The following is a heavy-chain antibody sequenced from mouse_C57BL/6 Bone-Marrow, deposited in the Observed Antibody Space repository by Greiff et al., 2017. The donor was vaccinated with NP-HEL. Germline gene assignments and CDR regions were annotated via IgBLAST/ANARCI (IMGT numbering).Heavy chain of an antibody. CDR3: ARELTRAY. Sequence: EVKVVESGGGLVQSGRSLRLSCATSGFTFSDFYMEWVRQAPGKGLEWIAASRNKANDYTTEYSASVKGRFIVSRDTSQSILYLQMNALRAEDTAIYYCARELTRAYWGQGTLVTVSA. J-gene: IGHJ3*01. CDR2: SRNKANDYTT. V-gene: IGHV7-1*01. CDR1: GFTFSDFY.